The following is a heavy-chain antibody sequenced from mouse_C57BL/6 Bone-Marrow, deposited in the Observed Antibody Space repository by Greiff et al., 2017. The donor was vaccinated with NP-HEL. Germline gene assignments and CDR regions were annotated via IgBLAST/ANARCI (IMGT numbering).Heavy chain of an antibody. J-gene: IGHJ3*01. CDR2: FYPGSGSI. D-gene: IGHD1-1*01. CDR1: GYTFTEYT. CDR3: ARHEEGYYYGSSKAWFAD. Sequence: QVQLQQSGAELVKPGASVKLSCKASGYTFTEYTIHWVKQRSGQGLEWIGWFYPGSGSIKYNEKFKDKATLTADKSSSTVYMELSRLTSDDSAVYFCARHEEGYYYGSSKAWFADWGQGTLVTVSA. V-gene: IGHV1-62-2*01.